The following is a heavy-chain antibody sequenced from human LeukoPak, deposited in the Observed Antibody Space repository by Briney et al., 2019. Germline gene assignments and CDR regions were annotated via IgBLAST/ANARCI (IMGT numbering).Heavy chain of an antibody. CDR1: GGTFSSYA. Sequence: ASVKVSCKASGGTFSSYAISWVRQAPGQGLEWMGWINPNSGGTNYAQKFQGRVTMTRDTSISTAYMELSRLRSDDTAVYYCASIMYSSSSYWGQGTLVTVSS. CDR2: INPNSGGT. D-gene: IGHD6-6*01. J-gene: IGHJ4*02. CDR3: ASIMYSSSSY. V-gene: IGHV1-2*02.